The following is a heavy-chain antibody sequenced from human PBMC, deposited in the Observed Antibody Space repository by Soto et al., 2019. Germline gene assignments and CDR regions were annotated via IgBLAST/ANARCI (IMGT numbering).Heavy chain of an antibody. D-gene: IGHD1-26*01. V-gene: IGHV1-18*01. J-gene: IGHJ4*02. Sequence: QVQLVQSGAEVKKPGASVKVSCKASGYTFTSYGISWVRQAPGQGLEWMGWISANNGNTNYAQNLQGRVTMTTDTSTSTAYKELRSLRSDDTAVYYCARDRGSYALDYWGQGTLVTVSS. CDR2: ISANNGNT. CDR3: ARDRGSYALDY. CDR1: GYTFTSYG.